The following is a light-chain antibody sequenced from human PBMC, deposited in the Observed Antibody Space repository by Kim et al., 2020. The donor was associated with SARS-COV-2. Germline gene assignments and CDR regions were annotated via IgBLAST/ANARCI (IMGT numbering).Light chain of an antibody. J-gene: IGLJ2*01. Sequence: RVTISCTGSSSNIGAGCDVHWYQQLPGTAPKLLIYGNSNRPSGVPDRFSGSKSGTSASLAITGLQAEDEADYYCQSYDSSLSGSVFGGGTQLTVL. CDR2: GNS. V-gene: IGLV1-40*01. CDR1: SSNIGAGCD. CDR3: QSYDSSLSGSV.